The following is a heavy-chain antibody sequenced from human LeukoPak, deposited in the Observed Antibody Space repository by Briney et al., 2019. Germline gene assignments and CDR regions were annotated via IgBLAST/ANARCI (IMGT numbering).Heavy chain of an antibody. CDR3: ARGLGYCSSTSCSFDY. D-gene: IGHD2-2*01. CDR2: INHSGNT. CDR1: GGSFSGYY. V-gene: IGHV4-34*01. J-gene: IGHJ4*02. Sequence: SETLSLTCAVYGGSFSGYYWSWIRQPPGKGLEWIGEINHSGNTKYNPSLKSRVTISVDTSTNQFSLQLSSVTAADTAVYYCARGLGYCSSTSCSFDYWGQESLVTVSS.